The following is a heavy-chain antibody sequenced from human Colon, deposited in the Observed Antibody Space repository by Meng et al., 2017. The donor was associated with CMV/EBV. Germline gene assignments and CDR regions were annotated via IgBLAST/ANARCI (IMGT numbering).Heavy chain of an antibody. CDR1: GCSISDYA. D-gene: IGHD5-24*01. V-gene: IGHV3-23*01. Sequence: SCAASGCSISDYAMNWVRQAPGKGLEWVSVISASGYITFYAESVKGRFTIGRDISQNTVYLQMNSLRVEDTAVYYCTRAPTRTYRFDYWGQGSLVTVSS. J-gene: IGHJ4*02. CDR2: ISASGYIT. CDR3: TRAPTRTYRFDY.